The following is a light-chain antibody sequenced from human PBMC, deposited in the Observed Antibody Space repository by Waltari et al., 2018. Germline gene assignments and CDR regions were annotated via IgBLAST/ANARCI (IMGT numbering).Light chain of an antibody. V-gene: IGLV4-69*02. CDR1: SGHSSYA. J-gene: IGLJ2*01. CDR3: QTWGTGFVI. Sequence: QPVVTQSSSASASLGASVKLTCTLDSGHSSYAVAWYQLQAEKGPRFLMKINSDGSHSKGDGVADRFSCSSSGAERVLSISRVQSEDGAGYYCQTWGTGFVIFGGGTKLTVL. CDR2: INSDGSH.